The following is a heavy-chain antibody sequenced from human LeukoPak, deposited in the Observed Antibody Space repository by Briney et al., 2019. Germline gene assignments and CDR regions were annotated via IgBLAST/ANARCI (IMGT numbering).Heavy chain of an antibody. CDR3: ARLGGATLAAFDI. CDR1: GFTVSSNY. CDR2: IYSGGST. V-gene: IGHV3-66*01. D-gene: IGHD1-26*01. Sequence: GGSLRLSCAASGFTVSSNYMSWVRQAPGKGLEWVSVIYSGGSTYYADSVKGRFTISRDNSKNTLYLQMNSLRAEDTAVYYCARLGGATLAAFDIWGQGTMVTVSS. J-gene: IGHJ3*02.